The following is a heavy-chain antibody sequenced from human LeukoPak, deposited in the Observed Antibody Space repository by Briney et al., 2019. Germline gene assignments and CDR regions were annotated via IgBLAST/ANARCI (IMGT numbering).Heavy chain of an antibody. J-gene: IGHJ3*02. CDR1: GFTFSSYE. D-gene: IGHD3-9*01. CDR3: AREPSDWLLSHDAFDI. CDR2: ISSSGSTI. V-gene: IGHV3-48*03. Sequence: GGSLRLSCAASGFTFSSYEMNWVRQAPGKGLEWVSYISSSGSTIYYADSVKGRFTISRDNAKNSLYLQMNSLRAEDTAVYYCAREPSDWLLSHDAFDIWGQGTMVTVSS.